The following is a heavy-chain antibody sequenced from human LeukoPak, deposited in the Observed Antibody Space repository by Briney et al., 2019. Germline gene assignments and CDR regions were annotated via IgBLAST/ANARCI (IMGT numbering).Heavy chain of an antibody. J-gene: IGHJ4*02. CDR2: IIPIFGTA. D-gene: IGHD3-9*01. Sequence: SVKVSCKASGGTFSSYAIRWVRQAPGQGLEWMGGIIPIFGTANYAQKFQGRVTITADESTSTAYMELSSLRSEDTAVYYCARSAYYDILTGPERFDYWGQGTLVSVSS. V-gene: IGHV1-69*13. CDR1: GGTFSSYA. CDR3: ARSAYYDILTGPERFDY.